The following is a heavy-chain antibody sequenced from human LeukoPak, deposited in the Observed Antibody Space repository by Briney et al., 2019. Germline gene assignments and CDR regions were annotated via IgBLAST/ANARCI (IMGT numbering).Heavy chain of an antibody. CDR2: INHSGST. Sequence: PSETLSLTCAVYGGSFSGYYWSWIRRPPGKGLEWIGEINHSGSTNYNPSLKSLVTISVDTSKNQFSLKLSSVTAADTAVYYCAGLRGSGYWFDPWGQGTLVTVSS. J-gene: IGHJ5*02. CDR1: GGSFSGYY. V-gene: IGHV4-34*01. CDR3: AGLRGSGYWFDP.